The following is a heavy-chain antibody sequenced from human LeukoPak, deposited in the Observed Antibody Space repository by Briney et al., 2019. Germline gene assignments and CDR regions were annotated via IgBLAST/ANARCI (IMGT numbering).Heavy chain of an antibody. V-gene: IGHV4-59*01. Sequence: PSETLSLTCTVSGGSISSYYWSWIRQPPGKGLEWIGYIYYSGSTNYNPSLKSRVTISVDTSKNQFSLKLSSVTAADTAVYYCASEDQNRWYYYGSGSYRYWGQGTLVTVSS. J-gene: IGHJ4*02. CDR2: IYYSGST. D-gene: IGHD3-10*01. CDR1: GGSISSYY. CDR3: ASEDQNRWYYYGSGSYRY.